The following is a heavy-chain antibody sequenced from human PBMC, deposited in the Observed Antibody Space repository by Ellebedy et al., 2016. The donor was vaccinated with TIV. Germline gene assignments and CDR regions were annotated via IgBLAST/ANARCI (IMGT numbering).Heavy chain of an antibody. CDR2: ISAYNGNT. D-gene: IGHD5-24*01. Sequence: AASVKVSCKASGYTFTSYGISWVRQAPGQGLEWMGWISAYNGNTNYAQKLQGRVTMTTDTSTSTAYMELRSLRSDDTAVYYCACSRDGYKYTAYYFDYWGQGTLVTVSS. V-gene: IGHV1-18*01. J-gene: IGHJ4*02. CDR3: ACSRDGYKYTAYYFDY. CDR1: GYTFTSYG.